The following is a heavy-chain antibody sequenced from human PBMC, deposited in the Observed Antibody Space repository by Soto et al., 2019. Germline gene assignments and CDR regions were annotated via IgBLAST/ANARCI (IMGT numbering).Heavy chain of an antibody. J-gene: IGHJ3*02. D-gene: IGHD3-10*01. CDR3: ARDRGSGIAGPAFDI. Sequence: QVQLVESGGGLVKPGGSLRLSCAASGFTFSDYYMSWIRQAPGKGLEWVSYISSSSSYTNYADSVKGRFTISRDNAKNSLYLKRNSLRAEDTAVYYWARDRGSGIAGPAFDIWGQGTMVTVSS. CDR2: ISSSSSYT. CDR1: GFTFSDYY. V-gene: IGHV3-11*05.